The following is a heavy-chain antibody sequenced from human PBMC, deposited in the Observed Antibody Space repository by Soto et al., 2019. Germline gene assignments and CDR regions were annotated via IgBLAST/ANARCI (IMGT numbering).Heavy chain of an antibody. J-gene: IGHJ6*02. Sequence: QVQLVDSGGGVVQPGRSLRLSCAASGFTFSSYGMHWVRQAPGKGLEWVALVWYDGGNKYYADSVKGRFTISRDNSKNTVYLQMNRLRDEDTAVYYCVRAAGYSGNDYVYYYGMDVWGQGTTVTVSS. D-gene: IGHD5-12*01. CDR3: VRAAGYSGNDYVYYYGMDV. CDR2: VWYDGGNK. V-gene: IGHV3-33*01. CDR1: GFTFSSYG.